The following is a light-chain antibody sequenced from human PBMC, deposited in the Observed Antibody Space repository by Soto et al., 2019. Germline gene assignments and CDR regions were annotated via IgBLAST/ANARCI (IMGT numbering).Light chain of an antibody. V-gene: IGLV2-14*01. CDR2: DVS. CDR3: SSYTSSSTL. J-gene: IGLJ1*01. Sequence: QSVLTQPASVSGSPGQSITISCTGTSSDVGGYNYVSWYQQHPGKAPKLMIYDVSNRPSGVSNRFSGSKSGNTASLTISRLQAEDEAEYYCSSYTSSSTLFGTGTKLTVL. CDR1: SSDVGGYNY.